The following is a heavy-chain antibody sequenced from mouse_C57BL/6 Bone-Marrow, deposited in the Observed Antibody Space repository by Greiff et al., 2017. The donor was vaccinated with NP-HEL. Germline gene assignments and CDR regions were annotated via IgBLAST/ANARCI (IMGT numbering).Heavy chain of an antibody. V-gene: IGHV1-50*01. J-gene: IGHJ4*01. CDR3: ARFYDGYYVYAMDY. D-gene: IGHD2-3*01. Sequence: QVQLQQPGAELVKPGASVKLSCKASGSTFTSYWMQWVKQRPGQGLEWIGELDPSDSYTNYNQKFKGKATLTVDTSSSTAYMQLSSLTSEDSAVYYCARFYDGYYVYAMDYWGQGTSVTVSS. CDR2: LDPSDSYT. CDR1: GSTFTSYW.